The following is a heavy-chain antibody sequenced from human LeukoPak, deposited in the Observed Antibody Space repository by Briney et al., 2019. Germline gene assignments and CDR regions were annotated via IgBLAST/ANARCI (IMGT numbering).Heavy chain of an antibody. D-gene: IGHD3-9*01. V-gene: IGHV3-30-3*01. Sequence: GRSLRLSCAASGFTFSSYAMHWVRQAPGKGLEWVAVISYDGSNKYYADSVKGRFTISRDNSKNTLYLQMNSLRAEDTAVYYCARDRALRYFDWLFQYWGQGTLVTVSS. J-gene: IGHJ1*01. CDR1: GFTFSSYA. CDR2: ISYDGSNK. CDR3: ARDRALRYFDWLFQY.